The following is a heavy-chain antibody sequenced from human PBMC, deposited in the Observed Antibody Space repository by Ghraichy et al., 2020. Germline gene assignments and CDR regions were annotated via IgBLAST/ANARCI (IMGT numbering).Heavy chain of an antibody. CDR1: GFTFSSYG. CDR3: ARAPPGTQTRTYYDFWSGYPLPQPFDY. V-gene: IGHV3-33*08. D-gene: IGHD3-3*01. J-gene: IGHJ4*02. Sequence: GGSLRLSCAASGFTFSSYGMHWVRQAPGKGLEWVAVIWYDGSNKYYADSVKGRFTISRDNSKNTLYLQMNSLRAEETAVYYWARAPPGTQTRTYYDFWSGYPLPQPFDYWGQGTLVTVSS. CDR2: IWYDGSNK.